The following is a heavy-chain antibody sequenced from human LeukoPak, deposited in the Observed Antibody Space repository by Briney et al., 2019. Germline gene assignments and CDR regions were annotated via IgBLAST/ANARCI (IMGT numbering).Heavy chain of an antibody. CDR3: ARLTAARSLDY. V-gene: IGHV5-51*01. Sequence: GESLKISCKGSGYSFTNSWIGWVRQMPGKGLEWMGIIYPGDSDTRYSPSFQGQVTISADKSISTAYLQWSSLKAPDTAMYYCARLTAARSLDYWGQGTLVTVSS. J-gene: IGHJ4*02. D-gene: IGHD6-6*01. CDR2: IYPGDSDT. CDR1: GYSFTNSW.